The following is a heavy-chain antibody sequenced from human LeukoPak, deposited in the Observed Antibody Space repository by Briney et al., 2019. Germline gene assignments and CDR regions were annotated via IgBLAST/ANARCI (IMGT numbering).Heavy chain of an antibody. CDR3: ARFQGYCSSTSCYGAFDY. D-gene: IGHD2-2*01. J-gene: IGHJ4*02. CDR2: INPNSGGT. CDR1: GYTFTGYY. Sequence: ASVKVSCKASGYTFTGYYMHWVRQAPGQGLEWMGWINPNSGGTNYAQKFQGRVTMTRDTSISTAYMELSRLRSDDTAVYYCARFQGYCSSTSCYGAFDYWGQGTLVTVSS. V-gene: IGHV1-2*02.